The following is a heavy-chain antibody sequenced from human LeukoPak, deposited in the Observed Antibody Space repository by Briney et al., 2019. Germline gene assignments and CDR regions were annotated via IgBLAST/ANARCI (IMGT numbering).Heavy chain of an antibody. CDR3: ATRLLVRAMAFDI. V-gene: IGHV3-23*01. CDR2: ISGSGGST. D-gene: IGHD2-15*01. J-gene: IGHJ3*02. Sequence: GGSLRLSCAASGFTFSSYAMNWVRQAPGKGLEWVSAISGSGGSTYYADSVKGRFTISGDNSKNTLYLQMSSLRAEDTAVYYCATRLLVRAMAFDIWGQGTMVTVSS. CDR1: GFTFSSYA.